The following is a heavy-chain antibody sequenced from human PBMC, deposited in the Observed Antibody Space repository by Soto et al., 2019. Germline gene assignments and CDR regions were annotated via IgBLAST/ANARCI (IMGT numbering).Heavy chain of an antibody. CDR1: ENSISPHY. CDR3: ARLGGYYQALDH. D-gene: IGHD3-3*01. Sequence: SETMSLTCTVSENSISPHYWTWVRRTPGKGLEWVGYVYYTGTTMYNPSLKSRLTISVDRSKNQVSLNLTSVTAAVTAVYFCARLGGYYQALDHWSQGTLVTVSS. CDR2: VYYTGTT. V-gene: IGHV4-59*08. J-gene: IGHJ4*02.